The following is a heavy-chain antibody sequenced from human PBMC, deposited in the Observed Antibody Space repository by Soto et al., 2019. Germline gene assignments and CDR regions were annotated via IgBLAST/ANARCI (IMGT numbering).Heavy chain of an antibody. J-gene: IGHJ6*02. CDR2: IYYSGST. CDR3: ASNYDILNGYYSPLYYYYGMDV. CDR1: GGSISSSSYY. V-gene: IGHV4-39*01. Sequence: SETLSLTCTVSGGSISSSSYYWGWIRQPPGKGLEWIGSIYYSGSTYYNPSLKSRVTISVDTSKNQFSLKLSSVTAADTAVYYCASNYDILNGYYSPLYYYYGMDVWGQGTTVTVSS. D-gene: IGHD3-9*01.